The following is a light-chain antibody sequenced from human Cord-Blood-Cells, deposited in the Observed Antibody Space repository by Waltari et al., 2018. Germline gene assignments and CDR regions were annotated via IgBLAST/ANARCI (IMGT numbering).Light chain of an antibody. V-gene: IGKV4-1*01. CDR1: QSVLYSSNNKNY. Sequence: DIVMTQSQDSLAVSLGERATINCKSSQSVLYSSNNKNYLAWYQQKPGQPPKLLIYWASTREAGVPYRFSGSGSGTDFTLTISSLQAEDVAVYYCQQYYSTPWTFGQGTKVEIK. CDR2: WAS. CDR3: QQYYSTPWT. J-gene: IGKJ1*01.